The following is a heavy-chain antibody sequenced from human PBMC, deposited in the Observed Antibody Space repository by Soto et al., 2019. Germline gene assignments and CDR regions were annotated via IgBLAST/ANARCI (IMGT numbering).Heavy chain of an antibody. V-gene: IGHV3-74*01. CDR3: ARDRWPYYFDY. CDR1: GFIFGNYG. D-gene: IGHD2-15*01. J-gene: IGHJ4*02. Sequence: EVQLVESGGGLVQPGGSLRLSCEASGFIFGNYGMNWVRQAPGKVRVWVSYIIREGITNYADSVKGRFTTSRDNAKNTLYLQMNSLRDEDTAVYYCARDRWPYYFDYGGQGTLVTVSS. CDR2: IIREGIT.